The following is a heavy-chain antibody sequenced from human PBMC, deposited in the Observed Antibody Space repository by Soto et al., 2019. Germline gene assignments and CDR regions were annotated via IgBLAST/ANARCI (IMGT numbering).Heavy chain of an antibody. Sequence: QVQLQESGPGLVKPSGTLSLTCAVSGGSISSSNWWSWVRQPPGKGLEWIGEIYHSGSTNYNPSLKSRVTXSXXKSKNQFSLKLSSVTAADTAVYYCASLPATSDFDSWGQGTLVTVSS. J-gene: IGHJ4*02. CDR1: GGSISSSNW. V-gene: IGHV4-4*02. D-gene: IGHD2-2*01. CDR2: IYHSGST. CDR3: ASLPATSDFDS.